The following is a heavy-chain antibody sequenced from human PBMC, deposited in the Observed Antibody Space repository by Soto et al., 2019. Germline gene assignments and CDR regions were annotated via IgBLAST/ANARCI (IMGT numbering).Heavy chain of an antibody. D-gene: IGHD2-8*02. CDR3: ARGMTPPGAPAWYYFDS. CDR1: GASITGSFF. J-gene: IGHJ4*02. V-gene: IGHV4-4*07. CDR2: FSLSGTT. Sequence: ETLSLTCTVSGASITGSFFWSWIRQPAGKGLEWIGRFSLSGTTNYNPSLRSRVTMSADVSKNQFSLRLTSVTAADTALYYCARGMTPPGAPAWYYFDSWGQGTLVTV.